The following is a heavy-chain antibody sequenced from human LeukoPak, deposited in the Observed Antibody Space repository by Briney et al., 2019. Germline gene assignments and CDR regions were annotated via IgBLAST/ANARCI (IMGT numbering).Heavy chain of an antibody. D-gene: IGHD3-9*01. V-gene: IGHV3-48*01. CDR2: LSSSSSTI. Sequence: GGSLRLSCAASGFTFSSYSMNWVRQAPGKGLEWGSYLSSSSSTIYYADSVKGRFTISRDNAKNSLYLQMNSLRAEDTAVYYCARAYDILTGWGYKAAYWGQGTLVTVSS. CDR1: GFTFSSYS. CDR3: ARAYDILTGWGYKAAY. J-gene: IGHJ4*02.